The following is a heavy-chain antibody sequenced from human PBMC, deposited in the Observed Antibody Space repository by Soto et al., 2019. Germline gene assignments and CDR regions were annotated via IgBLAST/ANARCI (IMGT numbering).Heavy chain of an antibody. CDR3: ARSQGGSSSLDIYYYNYYGMDV. CDR1: GGTFSSYA. Sequence: QVQLVQSGAEVKKPGSSVKVSCKAPGGTFSSYAISWVRQAPGQGLEWMGGIIPIFGTAKYAQKFQGRVTITADESTSTGYLELSSLRSADTAVYYCARSQGGSSSLDIYYYNYYGMDVWGQGTTVTVSS. V-gene: IGHV1-69*01. CDR2: IIPIFGTA. D-gene: IGHD2-15*01. J-gene: IGHJ6*02.